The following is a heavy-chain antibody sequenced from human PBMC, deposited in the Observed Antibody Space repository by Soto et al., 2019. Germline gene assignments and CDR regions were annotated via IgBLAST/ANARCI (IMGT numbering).Heavy chain of an antibody. V-gene: IGHV4-61*01. Sequence: QVQLQESGPGLVKPSETLSLTCTVSGGSVSSGSYYWSWIRQPPGKGLEWIGYIYYSGSTNYNPSLKSRVTIAVDTSKNQFSLKLSSVTVADTAVYYCARGEYSSGWEGSFDPWGQGTLVTVSS. CDR3: ARGEYSSGWEGSFDP. D-gene: IGHD6-19*01. CDR1: GGSVSSGSYY. CDR2: IYYSGST. J-gene: IGHJ5*02.